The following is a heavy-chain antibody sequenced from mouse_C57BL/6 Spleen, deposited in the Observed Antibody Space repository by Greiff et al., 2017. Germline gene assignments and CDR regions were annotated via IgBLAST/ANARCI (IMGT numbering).Heavy chain of an antibody. J-gene: IGHJ3*01. V-gene: IGHV1-81*01. CDR1: GYTFTSYG. D-gene: IGHD2-4*01. CDR2: IYPRSGNT. Sequence: VQLVESGAELARPGASVKLSCKASGYTFTSYGISWVKQRTGQGLEWIGEIYPRSGNTYYNEKFKGKATLTADKSSSTAYMELRSLTSEDSAVXFCASADDYLSWFAYWGQGTLVTVSA. CDR3: ASADDYLSWFAY.